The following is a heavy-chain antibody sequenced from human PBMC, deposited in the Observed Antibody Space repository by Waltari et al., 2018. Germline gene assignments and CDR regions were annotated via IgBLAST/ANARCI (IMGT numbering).Heavy chain of an antibody. CDR2: IMPIVGTA. V-gene: IGHV1-69*05. J-gene: IGHJ3*02. CDR1: GGIFTNYA. Sequence: QVQLVQSGAEVKRPGSSVKVSCRASGGIFTNYAIRWVRQAPGQGLEWMGGIMPIVGTANAAQKFQGRLTITSDESTSTAYMELSSLRPEDTAVYFCARDLGAMKVTSALEIWGQGTRVTVSS. CDR3: ARDLGAMKVTSALEI. D-gene: IGHD3-10*01.